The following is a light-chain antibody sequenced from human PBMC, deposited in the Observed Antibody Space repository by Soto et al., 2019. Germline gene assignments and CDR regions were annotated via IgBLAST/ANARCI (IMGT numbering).Light chain of an antibody. CDR3: SSYTSSTTWV. J-gene: IGLJ3*02. CDR1: SSDVGGYNY. V-gene: IGLV2-14*01. Sequence: QSALTQPASVSGSPGQSITISCTGTSSDVGGYNYVSWYQQHPGKAPKLMIYDVSNRPSGVSYRFSGSKSGNTASLTISGLQAEDEADYYCSSYTSSTTWVFGGGTKVTVL. CDR2: DVS.